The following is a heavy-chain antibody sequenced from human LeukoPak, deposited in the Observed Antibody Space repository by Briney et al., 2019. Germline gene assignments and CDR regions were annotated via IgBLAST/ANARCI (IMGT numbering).Heavy chain of an antibody. J-gene: IGHJ4*02. D-gene: IGHD3-22*01. CDR1: GGSIRSYY. CDR2: IYYIGST. Sequence: SETLSLTCTVSGGSIRSYYWSWIRQSPGKGLEWIGYIYYIGSTNYNPSLKSRVTMSVDTSTNRFSLKLSSVTAADTAVYYCARDSYYYDSSGDNLGYWGQGTLVTVSS. V-gene: IGHV4-59*12. CDR3: ARDSYYYDSSGDNLGY.